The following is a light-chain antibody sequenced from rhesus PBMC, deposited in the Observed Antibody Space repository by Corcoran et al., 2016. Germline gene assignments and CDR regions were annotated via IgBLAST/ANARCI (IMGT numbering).Light chain of an antibody. J-gene: IGKJ1*01. Sequence: EIVLAQSPPTLSLSPGERATLSCRASQSVSSSLAWYPQKPGQAPRLLIYGASNRATGITDRFNGRGSWTDFTLNISSLEPEDFVVYYCQQYSNWPRTFGQGTKVEIK. CDR3: QQYSNWPRT. CDR1: QSVSSS. CDR2: GAS. V-gene: IGKV3-42*03.